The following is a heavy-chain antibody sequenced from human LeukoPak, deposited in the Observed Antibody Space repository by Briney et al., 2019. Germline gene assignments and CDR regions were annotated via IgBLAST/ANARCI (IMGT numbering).Heavy chain of an antibody. D-gene: IGHD3-10*01. CDR3: ARVIGSGSYYPNWFDP. V-gene: IGHV1-2*02. CDR1: GYTFTGYY. Sequence: ASGKVSCKASGYTFTGYYMHWVRQAPGQGLEWMGWINPNSGGTNYAQKFQGRVTMTRATSISTAYLVLSGLRSDDTAVYYCARVIGSGSYYPNWFDPWGQGTLVTVSS. J-gene: IGHJ5*02. CDR2: INPNSGGT.